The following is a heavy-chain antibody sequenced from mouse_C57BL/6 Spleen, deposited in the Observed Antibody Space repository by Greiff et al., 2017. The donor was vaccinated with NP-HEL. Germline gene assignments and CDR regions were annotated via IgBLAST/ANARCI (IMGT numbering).Heavy chain of an antibody. J-gene: IGHJ3*01. CDR1: GYTFTSYD. D-gene: IGHD3-3*01. Sequence: VKLMESGPELVKPGASVKLSCKASGYTFTSYDINWVKQRPGQGLEWIGWIYPRDGSTKYNEKFKGKATLTVDTSSSTAYMELHSLTSEDSAVYFCARSRAAYWGQGTLVTVSA. CDR2: IYPRDGST. CDR3: ARSRAAY. V-gene: IGHV1-85*01.